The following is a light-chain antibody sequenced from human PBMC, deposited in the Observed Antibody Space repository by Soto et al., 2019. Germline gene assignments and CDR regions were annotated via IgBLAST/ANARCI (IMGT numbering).Light chain of an antibody. V-gene: IGLV1-47*01. CDR1: SSNIGSNY. CDR2: RND. Sequence: QSVLTQPPSASGTPGQRVTISCSGSSSNIGSNYVYWYLQLPGTAPKLLIYRNDQRPSGVPDRFSGSKSGTSASLAISGLRPEDEAHYYCAAWDDSLIGWVFGGGTKLTVL. CDR3: AAWDDSLIGWV. J-gene: IGLJ3*02.